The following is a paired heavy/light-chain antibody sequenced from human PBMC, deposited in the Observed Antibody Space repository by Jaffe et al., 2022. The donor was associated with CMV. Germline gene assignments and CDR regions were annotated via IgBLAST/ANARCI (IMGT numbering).Light chain of an antibody. Sequence: EIVLTQSPVTLSLSPGERATLSCRASQSISHYLAWYQQKPGQAPRLLIYFASNRATGIPARFSGSGSGTDFTLTISSLEPEDFAVYYCQQRSNWPLTFGGGTKVEI. CDR2: FAS. V-gene: IGKV3-11*01. CDR3: QQRSNWPLT. J-gene: IGKJ4*01. CDR1: QSISHY.
Heavy chain of an antibody. CDR1: GLTFSSYA. D-gene: IGHD1-26*01. V-gene: IGHV3-23*01. J-gene: IGHJ4*02. CDR2: ISGSGGDT. Sequence: EVQLLESGGGLVQPGGSLRLSCTASGLTFSSYAMAWVRQAPGKGLEWVSAISGSGGDTYYADSVIGRFTISRDNPKNTMNLQMNSLRTEDTAVYYCAKDRWLGSTTWEFDSWGQGTLVTVSS. CDR3: AKDRWLGSTTWEFDS.